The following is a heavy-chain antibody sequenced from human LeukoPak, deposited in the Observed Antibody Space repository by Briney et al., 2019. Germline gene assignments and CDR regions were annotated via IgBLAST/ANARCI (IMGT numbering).Heavy chain of an antibody. V-gene: IGHV4-34*01. CDR1: GGSFSDNY. CDR2: INHSGST. D-gene: IGHD3-22*01. Sequence: PSETLSLTCAVYGGSFSDNYWSWIRQPPGKGLEGIGEINHSGSTNYNPSLKSRVTISVDTSKNQFSLKLSSVTAADTAVYYCASSHYYDSSGYRPTYYFDYWGQGTLVTVSS. CDR3: ASSHYYDSSGYRPTYYFDY. J-gene: IGHJ4*02.